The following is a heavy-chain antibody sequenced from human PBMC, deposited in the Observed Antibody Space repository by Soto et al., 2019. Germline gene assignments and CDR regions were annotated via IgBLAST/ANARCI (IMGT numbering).Heavy chain of an antibody. CDR2: IYPGDSDT. CDR3: ARGRGIVLMASAPAFDY. J-gene: IGHJ4*02. D-gene: IGHD2-8*01. V-gene: IGHV5-51*01. CDR1: GYSFTSYW. Sequence: GESLKISCKGSGYSFTSYWIGWVRQMPGKGLEWMGIIYPGDSDTRYSPSFQGQVTISADKSISTAYLQWSSLKASDTAMYYCARGRGIVLMASAPAFDYWGQGTLVTVSS.